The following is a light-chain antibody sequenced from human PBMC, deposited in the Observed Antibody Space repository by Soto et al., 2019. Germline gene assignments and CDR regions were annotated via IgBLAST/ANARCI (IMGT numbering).Light chain of an antibody. Sequence: QAVVTQEPSLTVSPGGTVTLTCASSTGAVTSGYYPNWFQQKPGQAPRPLVYSISNKHSWTPARFSGSLLGDKAALTLSDVQPEDEAEYYCLLYYDGAQVFGGGAKGTVL. CDR1: TGAVTSGYY. CDR3: LLYYDGAQV. V-gene: IGLV7-43*01. J-gene: IGLJ3*02. CDR2: SIS.